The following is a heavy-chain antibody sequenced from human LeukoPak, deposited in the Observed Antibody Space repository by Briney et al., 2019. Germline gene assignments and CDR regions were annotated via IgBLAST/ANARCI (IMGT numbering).Heavy chain of an antibody. D-gene: IGHD6-6*01. Sequence: SGGSLRLSCAASGFTFSGYFMSWIRQAPGKGLEWVSYISNSGTIIYYADSVKGRFTISRDNAKNSLYLQMNSLRAEDTAVYYCARDAPSIADDAWGQGTLVTVSS. J-gene: IGHJ5*02. CDR3: ARDAPSIADDA. V-gene: IGHV3-11*04. CDR2: ISNSGTII. CDR1: GFTFSGYF.